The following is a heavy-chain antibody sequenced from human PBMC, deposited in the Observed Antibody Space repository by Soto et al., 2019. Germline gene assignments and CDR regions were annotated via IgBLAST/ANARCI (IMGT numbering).Heavy chain of an antibody. V-gene: IGHV3-30-3*01. CDR2: ILNDGST. CDR3: ASSGLDAFDI. J-gene: IGHJ3*02. Sequence: HPVGSLRLSCAASKFTFSSYSMHWVRQAPGRGLEWVAVILNDGSTYYADSVKGRFTISRDNSKNTLYLQMNSLRAEDTAVYYCASSGLDAFDIWGQGTMVTVSS. D-gene: IGHD2-15*01. CDR1: KFTFSSYS.